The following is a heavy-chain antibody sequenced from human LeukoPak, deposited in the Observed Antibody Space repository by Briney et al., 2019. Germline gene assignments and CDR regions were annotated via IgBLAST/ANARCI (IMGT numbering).Heavy chain of an antibody. CDR2: IYYSGST. Sequence: SETLSLTCTVSGDSIRNSDFYWSWIRQSPGKGLEWIGYIYYSGSTNYNPSLKSRVTISVDTSKNQFSLKLSSVTAADTAVYYCARGAYYDFWSGHIPYYYYGMDVWGQGTTVTVSS. CDR1: GDSIRNSDFY. V-gene: IGHV4-61*08. D-gene: IGHD3-3*01. CDR3: ARGAYYDFWSGHIPYYYYGMDV. J-gene: IGHJ6*02.